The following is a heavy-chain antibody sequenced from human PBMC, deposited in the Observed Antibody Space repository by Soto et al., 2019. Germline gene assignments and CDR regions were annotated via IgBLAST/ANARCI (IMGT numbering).Heavy chain of an antibody. J-gene: IGHJ5*02. V-gene: IGHV3-23*01. CDR2: ISGSGGST. CDR1: GFPFSSYA. CDR3: AKAIGVATIRNTWFDP. Sequence: GSLRLSCAASGFPFSSYAMSWVRQAPGKGLEWVSAISGSGGSTYYADSVKGRFTISRDNSKNTLYLQMNSLRAEDTAVYYCAKAIGVATIRNTWFDPWGQRNVVTVSS. D-gene: IGHD2-15*01.